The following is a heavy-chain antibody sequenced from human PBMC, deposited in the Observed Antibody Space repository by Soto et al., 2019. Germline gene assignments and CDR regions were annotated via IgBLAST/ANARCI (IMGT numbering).Heavy chain of an antibody. D-gene: IGHD6-19*01. Sequence: PSETLALTCAVSGGCFSGYYWTWIRQPPGTGLEWIGEINHSGSTNYNPSLKSRVTISVGTSKNQFSLKLTSVTAADTAVYYCARHDGFSSGWIFDYWGHGTLVTVSS. J-gene: IGHJ4*01. CDR3: ARHDGFSSGWIFDY. CDR2: INHSGST. V-gene: IGHV4-34*01. CDR1: GGCFSGYY.